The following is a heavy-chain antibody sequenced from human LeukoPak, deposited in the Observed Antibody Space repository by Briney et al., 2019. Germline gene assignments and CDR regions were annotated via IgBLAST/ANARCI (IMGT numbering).Heavy chain of an antibody. D-gene: IGHD6-19*01. CDR3: ARPGGWYFYGVSYMDV. V-gene: IGHV3-33*01. CDR2: IWYDGSNK. Sequence: GGSLRLCCAASGLTFSSYGMHWVRQAPGKGLEWVAVIWYDGSNKYYADSVKGRFTISRDNSKNTLYLQMNSLRAEDTAVYYCARPGGWYFYGVSYMDVWVKGTTVTVSS. J-gene: IGHJ6*03. CDR1: GLTFSSYG.